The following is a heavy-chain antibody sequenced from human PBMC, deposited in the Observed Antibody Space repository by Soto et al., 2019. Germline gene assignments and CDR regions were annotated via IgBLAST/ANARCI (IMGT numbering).Heavy chain of an antibody. J-gene: IGHJ4*02. CDR1: GFTFSSYS. V-gene: IGHV3-21*01. CDR3: ARDPGITMIDY. CDR2: ISSSSSYI. D-gene: IGHD3-22*01. Sequence: EVQLVESGGGLVKPGGSLRLSCAASGFTFSSYSTNWVRQAPGKGLEWVSSISSSSSYIYYADSVKGRFTISRDNAKNSLYLQMNSLRAEDTAVYYCARDPGITMIDYWGQGTLVTVSS.